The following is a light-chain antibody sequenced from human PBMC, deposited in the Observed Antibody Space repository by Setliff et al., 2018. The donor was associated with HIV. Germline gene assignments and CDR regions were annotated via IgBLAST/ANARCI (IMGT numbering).Light chain of an antibody. Sequence: QSALTQPASVSGSPGQSITISCTGTSSDIGGYNYVSWYQQHPGKAPKLMIFDVSNRPSGVSDRFSGSKSGNTASLTISGLQADDEADYYCSSYTSAPLYVFGTGTKVTVL. J-gene: IGLJ1*01. CDR2: DVS. CDR3: SSYTSAPLYV. V-gene: IGLV2-14*01. CDR1: SSDIGGYNY.